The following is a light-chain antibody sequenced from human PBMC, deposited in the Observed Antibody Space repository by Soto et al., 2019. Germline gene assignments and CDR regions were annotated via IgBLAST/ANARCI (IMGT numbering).Light chain of an antibody. Sequence: EIVLTQSPATLSLSPGERATLSCRASQSVSSYLAWYQQKPGQAPSLLIYDAANRATGIPARFSGRGYWTDFTMTLSSLEPEDFAVYYCQQRSNWPPEWTFGQGTKVEI. CDR3: QQRSNWPPEWT. CDR2: DAA. CDR1: QSVSSY. V-gene: IGKV3-11*01. J-gene: IGKJ1*01.